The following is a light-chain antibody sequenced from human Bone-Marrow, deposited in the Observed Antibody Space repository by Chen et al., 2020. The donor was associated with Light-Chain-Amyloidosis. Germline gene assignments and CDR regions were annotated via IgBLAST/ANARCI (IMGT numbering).Light chain of an antibody. V-gene: IGLV2-14*01. J-gene: IGLJ1*01. CDR1: SSDVDGYNY. CDR3: SSQTSRSTLEV. CDR2: DIS. Sequence: QSALTQPASVFGSPGQSITISCTGTSSDVDGYNYFSWYPQHPAKAAKLMIYDISNRPSGGSSRFAASQSSNAASLTIAGLQAEDEADYCCSSQTSRSTLEVFGAGTKVTVL.